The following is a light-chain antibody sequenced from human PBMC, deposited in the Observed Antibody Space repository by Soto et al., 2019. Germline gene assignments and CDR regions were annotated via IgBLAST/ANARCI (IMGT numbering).Light chain of an antibody. CDR3: QQYYSYPLT. CDR2: AAS. V-gene: IGKV1-8*01. CDR1: QGISSY. J-gene: IGKJ4*01. Sequence: AIRMTRSPSSFSASTGDRVTITCRASQGISSYLAWYQQKPGKAPKLLIYAASTLQSGVPSRFSGSGSGTDVTLTISCLQSEDFATYYCQQYYSYPLTFGGGTKVEIK.